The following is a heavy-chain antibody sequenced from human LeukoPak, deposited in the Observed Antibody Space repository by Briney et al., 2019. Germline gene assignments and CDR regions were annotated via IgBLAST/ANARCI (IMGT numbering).Heavy chain of an antibody. D-gene: IGHD6-13*01. V-gene: IGHV1-69*13. CDR2: IVPIFGTA. CDR3: ARDGSSSWGGIDY. J-gene: IGHJ4*02. CDR1: GGTFSSYA. Sequence: SVKVSCKASGGTFSSYAISWVRQAPGQGLEWMGGIVPIFGTANYAQKFQGRVTITADESTSTAYMELSSLRSEDTAVYYCARDGSSSWGGIDYWGQGALVTVSS.